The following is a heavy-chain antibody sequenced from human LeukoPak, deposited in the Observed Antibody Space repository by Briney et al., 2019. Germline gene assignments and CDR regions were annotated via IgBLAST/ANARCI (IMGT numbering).Heavy chain of an antibody. Sequence: PGGSLRLSCAASGFTFSSYSMNWVRQAPGKGLEWVSSISSSSSYIYYADSVKGRFTISRDNAKNSLYLQMNSLRAEDKAVYYWGRGGGNHDFWSGSRDAFDIWGQGTMVTVSS. J-gene: IGHJ3*02. CDR3: GRGGGNHDFWSGSRDAFDI. D-gene: IGHD3-3*01. CDR2: ISSSSSYI. CDR1: GFTFSSYS. V-gene: IGHV3-21*01.